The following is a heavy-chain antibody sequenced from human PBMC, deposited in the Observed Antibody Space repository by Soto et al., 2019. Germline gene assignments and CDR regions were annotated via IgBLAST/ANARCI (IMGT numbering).Heavy chain of an antibody. CDR1: GGSFSGYY. V-gene: IGHV4-34*01. Sequence: PSETLSLTCAVYGGSFSGYYWSWIRQPPGKGLEWIGEINYSGSTNYNPSLKSRVTISVDTSKNQFSLKLSSVTAADTAVYYCARDPYNWNYGDSFSFPAWGRGTLVTVSS. J-gene: IGHJ4*02. CDR3: ARDPYNWNYGDSFSFPA. CDR2: INYSGST. D-gene: IGHD1-7*01.